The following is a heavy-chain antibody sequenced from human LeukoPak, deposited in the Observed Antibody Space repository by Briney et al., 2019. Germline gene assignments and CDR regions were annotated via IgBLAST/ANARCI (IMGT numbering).Heavy chain of an antibody. Sequence: GASVTVSFKASGYTFTIYYMHWVRQAPGQGLEWMGIINPSGGSTSYAQKFQGRVTMTRDTSTSTVYMELSSLRSEDTAVYYCARPRYSSSFNKARNPLFNWGQGTMVTVSS. J-gene: IGHJ3*01. CDR3: ARPRYSSSFNKARNPLFN. CDR2: INPSGGST. D-gene: IGHD6-6*01. V-gene: IGHV1-46*01. CDR1: GYTFTIYY.